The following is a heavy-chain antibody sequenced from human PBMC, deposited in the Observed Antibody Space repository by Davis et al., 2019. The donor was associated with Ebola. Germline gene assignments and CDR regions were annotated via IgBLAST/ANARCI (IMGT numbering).Heavy chain of an antibody. CDR3: ARDPIVVVPAAPSNYDYYYGMDV. CDR2: IYHSGST. V-gene: IGHV4-59*01. CDR1: GGFFSGYS. Sequence: MPGGSLRLSCAVSGGFFSGYSWSWIRPPPGKGLEWIGSIYHSGSTYYNPSLKSRVTISVDTSKNQFSLKLSSVTAADTAVYYCARDPIVVVPAAPSNYDYYYGMDVWGQGTTVTVSS. D-gene: IGHD2-2*01. J-gene: IGHJ6*02.